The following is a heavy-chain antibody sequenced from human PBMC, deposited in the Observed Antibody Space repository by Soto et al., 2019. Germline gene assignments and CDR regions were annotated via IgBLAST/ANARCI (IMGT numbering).Heavy chain of an antibody. V-gene: IGHV1-18*01. J-gene: IGHJ4*02. CDR3: ARDLFMAQLVPLDY. CDR2: ISAYNGNT. CDR1: GYTFTSYG. D-gene: IGHD6-13*01. Sequence: QVQLVQSGAEVKKPGASVKVSCKASGYTFTSYGISWVRQAPGQGLEWRGGISAYNGNTNYAQKPQDRVTMTTDTAKSKAYMELRSLRSDDTAVYYCARDLFMAQLVPLDYWGQGNLVTVSS.